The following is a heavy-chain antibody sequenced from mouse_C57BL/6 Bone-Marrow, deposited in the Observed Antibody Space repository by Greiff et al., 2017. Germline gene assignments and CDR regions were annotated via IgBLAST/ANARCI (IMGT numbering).Heavy chain of an antibody. Sequence: QVQLQQPGAELVMPGASVKLSCKASGYTFTSYWMHWVKQRPGQGLEWIGEIDPSDSYTNYNQKFKGKSTLTVDKSSSTAYMKLSSLTSEGSAVYYCARTRLLRWAMDYWGQGTSVTVSS. CDR3: ARTRLLRWAMDY. J-gene: IGHJ4*01. CDR1: GYTFTSYW. V-gene: IGHV1-69*01. CDR2: IDPSDSYT. D-gene: IGHD2-3*01.